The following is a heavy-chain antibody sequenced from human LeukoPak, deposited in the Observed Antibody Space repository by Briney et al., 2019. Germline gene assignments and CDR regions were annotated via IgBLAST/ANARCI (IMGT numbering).Heavy chain of an antibody. J-gene: IGHJ4*02. CDR1: GGSISTHNYY. D-gene: IGHD3-16*01. CDR3: ARHGGALSPGSHY. CDR2: MHYSGST. V-gene: IGHV4-39*01. Sequence: SETLSLTCSVSGGSISTHNYYWAWIRQPPGKGLEWIGSMHYSGSTYYNPSLKSRVTISGDTSKNQFYLKLTSLPAADTAVYYCARHGGALSPGSHYWGQGTLVTVSS.